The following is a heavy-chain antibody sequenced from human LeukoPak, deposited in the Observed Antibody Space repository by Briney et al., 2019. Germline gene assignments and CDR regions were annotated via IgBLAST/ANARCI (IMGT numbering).Heavy chain of an antibody. Sequence: AETLSLSCAFARITFRTYTRQWLRRARVMEQKNVSAISTNGGSTYYADSVKGRFTISRDDSKNTLYLQMSSLRAEDTAVYYCVKCSVTYYYDYWGQGTLVTVSA. CDR2: ISTNGGST. V-gene: IGHV3-64D*06. CDR1: RITFRTYT. J-gene: IGHJ4*02. CDR3: VKCSVTYYYDY. D-gene: IGHD2-21*02.